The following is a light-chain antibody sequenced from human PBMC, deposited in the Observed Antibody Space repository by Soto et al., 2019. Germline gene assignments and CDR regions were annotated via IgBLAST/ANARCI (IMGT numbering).Light chain of an antibody. CDR1: QSVSNN. CDR3: HQSNDWWT. J-gene: IGKJ1*01. CDR2: GAS. V-gene: IGKV3-15*01. Sequence: EIVMTQSPATLSVSPGERATLSCRASQSVSNNLAWYQQKPGQAPRLLIYGASTRATGIPARFSGSGSGTEFTFTISSLQSEDFAVYYCHQSNDWWTFGQGTKVEIK.